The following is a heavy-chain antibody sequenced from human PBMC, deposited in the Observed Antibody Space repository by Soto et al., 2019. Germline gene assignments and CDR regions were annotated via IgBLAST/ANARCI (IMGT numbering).Heavy chain of an antibody. CDR2: IKQDGSEK. CDR3: ARDGYWGNYGMDV. D-gene: IGHD2-15*01. CDR1: GFTFSSYW. J-gene: IGHJ6*02. V-gene: IGHV3-7*03. Sequence: PGGSLRLSCAASGFTFSSYWMSWVRQAPGKGLEWVANIKQDGSEKYYVDSVKGRFTISRDNAKNSLYLQMNSLRAEDTAVYYCARDGYWGNYGMDVWGQGTTVTVSS.